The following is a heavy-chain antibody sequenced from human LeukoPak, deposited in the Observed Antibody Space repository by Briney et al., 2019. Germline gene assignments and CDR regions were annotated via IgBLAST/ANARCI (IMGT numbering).Heavy chain of an antibody. D-gene: IGHD5-12*01. CDR1: GFTFSSYG. J-gene: IGHJ4*02. V-gene: IGHV3-23*01. Sequence: GGSLRLSCAASGFTFSSYGMSWVRQAPGKGLEWVSAISGGGGSTYYADSVKGRFTISRDNSKNTLYLQMNSLRAEDTAVYYCATRGYSGYDETRAFDYWGQGTLVTVSS. CDR2: ISGGGGST. CDR3: ATRGYSGYDETRAFDY.